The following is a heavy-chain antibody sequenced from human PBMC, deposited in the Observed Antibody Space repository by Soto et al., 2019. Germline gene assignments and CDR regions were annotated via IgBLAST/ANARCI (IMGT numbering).Heavy chain of an antibody. J-gene: IGHJ4*02. Sequence: GSLRLSCAASGFTFSSYAMSWVRQAPGKGLEWVSAISGSGGSTYYADSVKGRFTISRDNSKNTLYLQMNSLRAEDTAVYYCAKAPLQLWFFDYWGQGTLVTVSS. CDR3: AKAPLQLWFFDY. D-gene: IGHD5-18*01. CDR2: ISGSGGST. CDR1: GFTFSSYA. V-gene: IGHV3-23*01.